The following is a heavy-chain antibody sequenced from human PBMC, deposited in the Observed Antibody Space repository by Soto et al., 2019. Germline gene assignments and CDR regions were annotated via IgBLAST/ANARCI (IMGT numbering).Heavy chain of an antibody. CDR3: ARAATTVVSPPPCAY. V-gene: IGHV4-31*03. CDR1: GGSISSGGYY. CDR2: IDYSGST. J-gene: IGHJ4*02. Sequence: QVQLQESGPGLVKPSQTLSLTCTVSGGSISSGGYYWSWIRQHPGKGLGWIGYIDYSGSTDYNPSLKSRVSISVDTSRNHCSVKLSSVTAADTAVYYCARAATTVVSPPPCAYWGQGTLVTVSS. D-gene: IGHD4-17*01.